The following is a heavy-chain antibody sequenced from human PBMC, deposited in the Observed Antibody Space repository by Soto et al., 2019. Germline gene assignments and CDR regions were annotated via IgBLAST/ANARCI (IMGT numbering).Heavy chain of an antibody. CDR3: AQDPSTGYGDH. CDR2: ISREGAST. D-gene: IGHD3-9*01. J-gene: IGHJ4*02. CDR1: AFIFRDYA. Sequence: EVHLLESGGDLVQPGGSLRLSCAASAFIFRDYAMSWVRQAPGKGLEWVSTISREGASTHYSDSVEGRFTISRDNSKNTLNLQMSSLRGEDTALYYCAQDPSTGYGDHWGQGTMVTVSS. V-gene: IGHV3-23*01.